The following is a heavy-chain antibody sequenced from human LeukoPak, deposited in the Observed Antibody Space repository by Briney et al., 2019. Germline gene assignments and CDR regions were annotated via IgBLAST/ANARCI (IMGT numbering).Heavy chain of an antibody. CDR1: GFTLDDYS. Sequence: PGGSLRLSWAPSGFTLDDYSMQCVRQPPGRGRKWVSGISWKSGSIVYADSVKGRFTISRDNAKNSLYLQMHSLRAEDTALYYCAKDMSSSWFYYFDYWGQGTLVTVSS. CDR2: ISWKSGSI. CDR3: AKDMSSSWFYYFDY. D-gene: IGHD6-13*01. J-gene: IGHJ4*02. V-gene: IGHV3-9*01.